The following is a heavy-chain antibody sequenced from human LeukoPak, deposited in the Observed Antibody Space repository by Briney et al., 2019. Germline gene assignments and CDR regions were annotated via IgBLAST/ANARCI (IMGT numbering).Heavy chain of an antibody. CDR1: GGSFSGYY. Sequence: SETLSFTCAVYGGSFSGYYWSWIRQPPGKGLEWIGEINLSGSTNYNPSLKSRVTISVDTSKNQFSLKLSSVTAADTAVYYCARRRLMITFGGVIVNNAFDIWGQGTMVTISS. J-gene: IGHJ3*02. D-gene: IGHD3-16*02. CDR3: ARRRLMITFGGVIVNNAFDI. CDR2: INLSGST. V-gene: IGHV4-34*01.